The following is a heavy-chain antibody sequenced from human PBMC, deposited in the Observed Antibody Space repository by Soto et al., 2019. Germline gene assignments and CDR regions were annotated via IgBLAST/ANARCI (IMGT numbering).Heavy chain of an antibody. CDR1: GFAFDDYA. CDR3: AKDARSHGIAAAGTGVGWFDP. CDR2: ISWNSGSI. J-gene: IGHJ5*02. Sequence: GGSLRLSCAASGFAFDDYAMHWVRQAPGKGLEWVSGISWNSGSIGYADSVKGRFTISRDNAKNSLYLQMNSLRAEDTALHYCAKDARSHGIAAAGTGVGWFDPWGPGTLVTVSS. D-gene: IGHD6-13*01. V-gene: IGHV3-9*01.